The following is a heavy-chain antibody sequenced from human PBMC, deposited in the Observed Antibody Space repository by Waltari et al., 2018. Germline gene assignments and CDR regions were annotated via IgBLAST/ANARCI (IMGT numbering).Heavy chain of an antibody. V-gene: IGHV3-23*04. Sequence: EVQLEEAGGGLVQPGGSLRISCEASGFRFSDYAMNWVRQAPGKGLEWVSSISGSGGNSYYAVSLKGRFTISRDNSKNTLYLQMNSLRSQDTAVYYCAMSPHYWGPYYNFYMAVWGKGTAVTVSS. CDR3: AMSPHYWGPYYNFYMAV. J-gene: IGHJ6*03. CDR1: GFRFSDYA. CDR2: ISGSGGNS. D-gene: IGHD7-27*01.